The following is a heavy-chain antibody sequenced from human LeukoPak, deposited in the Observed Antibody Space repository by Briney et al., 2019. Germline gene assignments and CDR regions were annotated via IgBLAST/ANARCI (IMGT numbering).Heavy chain of an antibody. J-gene: IGHJ4*02. Sequence: GGSLRLSCAASGFTFSNYWMSWVRQAPGKGPEWVANMKQDGSEIYYVDSVKGRFTISRDNAKNSVYLEMNNLRAEDTAVYYCARDKIVGPTTLDYWGQGTLVTVSS. V-gene: IGHV3-7*01. CDR3: ARDKIVGPTTLDY. CDR2: MKQDGSEI. CDR1: GFTFSNYW. D-gene: IGHD1-26*01.